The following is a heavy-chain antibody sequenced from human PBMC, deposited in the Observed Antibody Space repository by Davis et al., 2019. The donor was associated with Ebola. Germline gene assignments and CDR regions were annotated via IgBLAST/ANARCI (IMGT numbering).Heavy chain of an antibody. CDR1: GGSISSYY. V-gene: IGHV4-34*01. CDR2: INHSGST. CDR3: ARVGYKGYGNYYYGVDV. J-gene: IGHJ6*02. D-gene: IGHD1-14*01. Sequence: SETLSLTCTVSGGSISSYYWSWIRQPPGKGLEWIGEINHSGSTNYNPSLKSRATISVDTSKNQFSLKLSSVTAADTAVYYCARVGYKGYGNYYYGVDVWGQGTTVTVSS.